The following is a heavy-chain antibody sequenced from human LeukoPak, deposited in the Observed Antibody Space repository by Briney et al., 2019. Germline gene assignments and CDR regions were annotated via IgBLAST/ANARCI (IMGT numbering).Heavy chain of an antibody. CDR2: IRNKANSYTT. CDR1: GFTFSDYY. D-gene: IGHD3-3*01. CDR3: ARGVLWSGYFYFDY. J-gene: IGHJ4*02. Sequence: LGGSLRLSCAVSGFTFSDYYMDWVRQAPGKGLEWVGRIRNKANSYTTEYAASVKGRFTISRDDSKNSLYLQMNSLKAEDTAMYYCARGVLWSGYFYFDYWGQGTLVTVSS. V-gene: IGHV3-72*01.